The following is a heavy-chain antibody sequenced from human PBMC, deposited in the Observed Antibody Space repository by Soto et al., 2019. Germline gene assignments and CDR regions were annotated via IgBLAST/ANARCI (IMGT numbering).Heavy chain of an antibody. V-gene: IGHV3-64*01. CDR1: GFTFSTYP. D-gene: IGHD2-8*02. Sequence: EVQLVESGGNLAQPGGSLRLSCAASGFTFSTYPMHWVRQGPGTGLEYVAGISGNGGSTHYANSVKGRFTISRDNSKSTLYLQMGSLRAEDMAVYYCARDYCPGGVCYTIFVYWGQGTLVTVSS. J-gene: IGHJ4*02. CDR2: ISGNGGST. CDR3: ARDYCPGGVCYTIFVY.